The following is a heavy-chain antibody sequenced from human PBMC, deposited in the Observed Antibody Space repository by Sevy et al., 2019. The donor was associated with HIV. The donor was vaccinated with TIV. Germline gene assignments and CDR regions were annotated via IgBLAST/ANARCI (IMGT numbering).Heavy chain of an antibody. CDR1: GFTFSSYG. Sequence: GGSLRLSCAASGFTFSSYGMHWVCQAPGKGLEWVAFIRYDGSNKYYADSVKGRFTISRDNSKNTLYLQMNSLRAEDTAVYYCAKTIEYYYDSSGYYYPDYWGQGTLVTVS. CDR2: IRYDGSNK. D-gene: IGHD3-22*01. J-gene: IGHJ4*02. V-gene: IGHV3-30*02. CDR3: AKTIEYYYDSSGYYYPDY.